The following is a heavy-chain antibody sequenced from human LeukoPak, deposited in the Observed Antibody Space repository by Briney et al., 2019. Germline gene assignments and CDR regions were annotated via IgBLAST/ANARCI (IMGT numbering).Heavy chain of an antibody. CDR2: IYPGDSDT. Sequence: GASLQISCKGSGYNFTSYWIGWVRPLPGKGLEWMGIIYPGDSDTRYSPSFQGQVTISADKSISTAYLQWSSLKASDTAMYYCARFFGGYYLIDYWGQGTLVTVSS. CDR1: GYNFTSYW. V-gene: IGHV5-51*01. CDR3: ARFFGGYYLIDY. J-gene: IGHJ4*02. D-gene: IGHD3-22*01.